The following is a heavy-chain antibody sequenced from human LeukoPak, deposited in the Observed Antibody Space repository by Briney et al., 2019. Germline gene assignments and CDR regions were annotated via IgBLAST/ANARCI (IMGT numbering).Heavy chain of an antibody. D-gene: IGHD6-19*01. J-gene: IGHJ5*02. V-gene: IGHV4-61*02. CDR3: ASSAVAGRNWFDP. Sequence: PSETLSLTCTVSGGSISSGGYYWSWIRQPAGKGLEWIGRIYTRGSTNYNPSLKSRVTISIDTSKNQFSLKLSSVTAADTAVYYCASSAVAGRNWFDPWGQGTLVTVSS. CDR2: IYTRGST. CDR1: GGSISSGGYY.